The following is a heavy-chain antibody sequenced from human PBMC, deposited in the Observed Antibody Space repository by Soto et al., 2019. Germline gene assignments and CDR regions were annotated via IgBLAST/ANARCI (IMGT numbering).Heavy chain of an antibody. D-gene: IGHD3-22*01. CDR2: ISAYNGNT. CDR1: GYTFTSYG. Sequence: QVQLVQSGAEVKKPGASVKVSCKASGYTFTSYGISWVRQAPGQGLEWMGWISAYNGNTNYAQKLQGRVTMTTDTSTSTAYMELRSLRSDDTAVYYCARDGYYDSSGYYYVFGWFDPWGQGTLVTVSS. V-gene: IGHV1-18*01. J-gene: IGHJ5*02. CDR3: ARDGYYDSSGYYYVFGWFDP.